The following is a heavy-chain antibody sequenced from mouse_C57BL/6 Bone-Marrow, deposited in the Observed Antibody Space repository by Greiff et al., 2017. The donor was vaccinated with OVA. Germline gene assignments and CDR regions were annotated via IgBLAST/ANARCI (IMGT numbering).Heavy chain of an antibody. CDR2: ISSGSSYT. D-gene: IGHD1-1*01. J-gene: IGHJ2*01. V-gene: IGHV5-6*01. Sequence: EVMLVESGGDLVKPGGSLKLSCAASGFTFSSYGMSWVRQTPDKRLEWVATISSGSSYTYYPDSVKGRFTISRDNAKNTLYLQMSSLKSEDTAMYDCARLTTVVAPYWGQGTTLTVSS. CDR3: ARLTTVVAPY. CDR1: GFTFSSYG.